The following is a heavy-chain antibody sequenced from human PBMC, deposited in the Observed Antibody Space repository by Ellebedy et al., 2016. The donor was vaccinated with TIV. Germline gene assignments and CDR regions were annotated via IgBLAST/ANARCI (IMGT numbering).Heavy chain of an antibody. CDR1: GGSISRSSYY. CDR2: IYHTGST. CDR3: AKWFGELLYVRWFDP. J-gene: IGHJ5*02. D-gene: IGHD3-10*01. V-gene: IGHV4-39*01. Sequence: SETLSLTCTVSGGSISRSSYYWGWIRQPPQRGLEWIGSIYHTGSTFYNPSLKSRVTILVDTSKSQFSLRLTSVTAADTAVYYCAKWFGELLYVRWFDPWGKGTRVT.